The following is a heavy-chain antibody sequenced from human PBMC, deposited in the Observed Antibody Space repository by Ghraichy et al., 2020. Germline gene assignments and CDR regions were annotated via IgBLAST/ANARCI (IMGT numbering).Heavy chain of an antibody. CDR2: IYFSGNT. CDR3: ARGRFYDSSGYYYDS. Sequence: SETLSLTCTVSGGSISTYYWSWIRQLAGKGLEWIGRIYFSGNTNYNPSLKSRVTMSVDTSKNQFSLKLNSVTAADTAVYYCARGRFYDSSGYYYDSWGQGTLVTVSS. V-gene: IGHV4-4*07. D-gene: IGHD3-22*01. CDR1: GGSISTYY. J-gene: IGHJ5*01.